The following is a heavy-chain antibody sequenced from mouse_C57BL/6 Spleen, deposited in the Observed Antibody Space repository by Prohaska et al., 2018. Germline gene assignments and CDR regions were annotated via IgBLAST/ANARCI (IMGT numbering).Heavy chain of an antibody. CDR2: INTNNGGT. D-gene: IGHD2-1*01. Sequence: HGKSLEWIGDINTNNGGTIYNQKFKGKATLTVDKSSSKAYMELRSLTSEDTAVYYCARGNHYAIDYLGQGTSFTVSS. J-gene: IGHJ4*01. CDR3: ARGNHYAIDY. V-gene: IGHV1-18*01.